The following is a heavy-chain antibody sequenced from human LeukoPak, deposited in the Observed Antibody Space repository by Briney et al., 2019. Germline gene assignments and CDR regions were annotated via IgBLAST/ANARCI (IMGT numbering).Heavy chain of an antibody. CDR2: ISDSGKST. D-gene: IGHD6-19*01. CDR1: GFTFTTYA. Sequence: GGSLRLSCAASGFTFTTYAMRWVRQAPGKGLEWVSGISDSGKSTYHADSVKDRFTISRDNSKNTLYMQINSLRVEDTAVYYCATLESSGWYFDYWGQGTLVTVSS. J-gene: IGHJ4*02. CDR3: ATLESSGWYFDY. V-gene: IGHV3-23*01.